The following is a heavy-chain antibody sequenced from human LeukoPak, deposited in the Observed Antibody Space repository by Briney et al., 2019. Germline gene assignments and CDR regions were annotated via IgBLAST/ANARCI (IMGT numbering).Heavy chain of an antibody. Sequence: GGSLRLSCAVSGVSFSDYAMNWVRLAPGTGLQWVSSISGSGGSTYHADSVKGRFSISRDNSKNTLSLQMNSLRAEDTALYYCVKGGQRYDFWRFDYWGQGTVVTVSS. V-gene: IGHV3-23*01. J-gene: IGHJ4*02. CDR2: ISGSGGST. CDR3: VKGGQRYDFWRFDY. D-gene: IGHD3-3*01. CDR1: GVSFSDYA.